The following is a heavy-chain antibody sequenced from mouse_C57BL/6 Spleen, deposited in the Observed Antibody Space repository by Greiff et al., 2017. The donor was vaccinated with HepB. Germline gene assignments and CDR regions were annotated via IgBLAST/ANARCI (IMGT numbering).Heavy chain of an antibody. V-gene: IGHV1-82*01. D-gene: IGHD3-3*01. CDR1: GYAFSSSW. CDR2: IYPGDGDT. Sequence: QVQLQQSGPELVKPGASVKLSCKASGYAFSSSWMNWVKQRPGKGLEWIGRIYPGDGDTNYNGKVKGKATLTADKSSSTAYVHLSSLTSEDSAVYFCARSAGTFFAYWGQGTLVTVSA. CDR3: ARSAGTFFAY. J-gene: IGHJ3*01.